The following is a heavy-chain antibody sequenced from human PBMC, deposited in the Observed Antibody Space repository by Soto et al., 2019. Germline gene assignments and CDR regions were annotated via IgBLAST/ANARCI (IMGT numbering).Heavy chain of an antibody. CDR1: GGSFSGYY. V-gene: IGHV4-34*01. Sequence: KASETLSLTCAVYGGSFSGYYWSWIRQPPGKGLEWIGEINHSGSTNYNPSLKSRVTISVDTSKNQFSLKLSSVTAADTAVYYCARGSYDGSGSYYNTFYFDYWGQGTLVTVSS. CDR3: ARGSYDGSGSYYNTFYFDY. CDR2: INHSGST. J-gene: IGHJ4*02. D-gene: IGHD3-10*01.